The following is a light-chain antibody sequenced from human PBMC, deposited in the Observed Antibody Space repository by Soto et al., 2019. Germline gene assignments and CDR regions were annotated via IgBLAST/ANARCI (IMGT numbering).Light chain of an antibody. CDR2: EVT. CDR3: SAYAANSNLV. CDR1: SRDVGGYNF. V-gene: IGLV2-8*01. J-gene: IGLJ3*02. Sequence: QSALTQPPSASGSPGQSITISCTGTSRDVGGYNFVSWYQQHPGKAPKLLLYEVTKRPSGVPFRFSGSKSGNTASLTVSGLQAEDEAEYYCSAYAANSNLVFGGGTKLTVL.